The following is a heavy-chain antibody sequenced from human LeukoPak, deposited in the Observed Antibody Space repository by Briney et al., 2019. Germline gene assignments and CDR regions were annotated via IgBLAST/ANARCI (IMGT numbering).Heavy chain of an antibody. V-gene: IGHV3-13*04. D-gene: IGHD3-22*01. CDR2: IGAGGDT. J-gene: IGHJ4*02. CDR3: VREGLDYYARSPAHFDY. Sequence: HTGRSLRLSCAASGFTFSTYDFHWVSQAAGKGLEWVSAIGAGGDTYYPGSVRGRFTISRENAKNFLYLQMNRLSAGDTAVYYCVREGLDYYARSPAHFDYWGQGTLVTVSS. CDR1: GFTFSTYD.